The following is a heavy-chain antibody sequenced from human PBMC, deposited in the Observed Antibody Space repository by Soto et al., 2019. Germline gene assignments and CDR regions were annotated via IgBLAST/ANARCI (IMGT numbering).Heavy chain of an antibody. CDR2: ISGNGGT. V-gene: IGHV3-23*01. Sequence: GSLRLSCAASGFTFSIYAMSWVRQAPGKGLEWVSTISGNGGTSYADFVRGRFTISRDNSKNTLYLQMNSLRVDDTAVYYCAKDAPGSGWLSDYWGQGTLVTV. J-gene: IGHJ4*02. CDR1: GFTFSIYA. D-gene: IGHD3-22*01. CDR3: AKDAPGSGWLSDY.